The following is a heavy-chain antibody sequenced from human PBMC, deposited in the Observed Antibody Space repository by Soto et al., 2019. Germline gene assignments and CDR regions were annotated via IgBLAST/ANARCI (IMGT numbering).Heavy chain of an antibody. J-gene: IGHJ4*02. Sequence: PSETLSLTCAVYGGSFSGYYWSWIRQPPGKGLEWIGEINHSGSTNYNPSLKSRVTISVDTSKNQFSLKLSSVTAADTAVYYCARGEQWLVPFDYWGQGTLVTVSS. CDR1: GGSFSGYY. D-gene: IGHD6-19*01. CDR3: ARGEQWLVPFDY. CDR2: INHSGST. V-gene: IGHV4-34*01.